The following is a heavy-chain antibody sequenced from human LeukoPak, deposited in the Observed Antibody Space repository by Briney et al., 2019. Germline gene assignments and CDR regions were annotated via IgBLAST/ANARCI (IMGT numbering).Heavy chain of an antibody. D-gene: IGHD3-10*02. CDR2: ISSSSSYI. V-gene: IGHV3-21*01. J-gene: IGHJ6*04. Sequence: GGALRLSCAASGFTFSSHGMSWVRQAPGKGLEWVSSISSSSSYIYYADSVKGRFTISRDNAKNSLYLQMNSLRAEDTAVYYCAELDITMIGGVWGKGTTVTISS. CDR3: AELDITMIGGV. CDR1: GFTFSSHG.